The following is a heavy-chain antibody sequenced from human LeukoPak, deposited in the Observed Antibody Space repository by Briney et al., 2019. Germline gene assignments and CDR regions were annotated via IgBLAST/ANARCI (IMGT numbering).Heavy chain of an antibody. D-gene: IGHD3-9*01. V-gene: IGHV1-18*01. CDR3: AREGLDILTGYPHDY. CDR2: ISAYNGNT. Sequence: ASVKVSCKASGYTFTRYGISWVRQAPGQGLEWMGWISAYNGNTDYAQKLHGRVTLTTGTSTRTAYMELRSLRSDDTAVYYCAREGLDILTGYPHDYWGQGTLVTVSS. CDR1: GYTFTRYG. J-gene: IGHJ4*02.